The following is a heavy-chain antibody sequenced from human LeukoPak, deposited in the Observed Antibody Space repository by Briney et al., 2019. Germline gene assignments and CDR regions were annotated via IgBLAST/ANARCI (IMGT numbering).Heavy chain of an antibody. CDR2: ISAYNGNT. V-gene: IGHV1-18*01. Sequence: EASVKVSCKASGYTFTSYGISWVRQAPGQGLEWMGWISAYNGNTNYSQKLQGRVTMPTDTSTSTAYMELRRLRSVDKAVYYCARGKHSYYFDYWGQGTLVTVSS. CDR3: ARGKHSYYFDY. CDR1: GYTFTSYG. J-gene: IGHJ4*02.